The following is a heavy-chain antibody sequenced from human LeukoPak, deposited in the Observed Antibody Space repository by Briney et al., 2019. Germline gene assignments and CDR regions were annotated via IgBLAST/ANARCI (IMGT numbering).Heavy chain of an antibody. J-gene: IGHJ6*03. CDR3: ARYSMVVTADYYYYYYMDV. CDR2: IIPIFGTA. V-gene: IGHV1-69*05. Sequence: ASVNVSCKASGGTFSSYAISWVRQAPGQGLEWMGRIIPIFGTANYAQKFQGRVTITTDESTSTAYMELSSLRSEDTAVYYCARYSMVVTADYYYYYYMDVWGKGTTVTVSS. CDR1: GGTFSSYA. D-gene: IGHD2-21*02.